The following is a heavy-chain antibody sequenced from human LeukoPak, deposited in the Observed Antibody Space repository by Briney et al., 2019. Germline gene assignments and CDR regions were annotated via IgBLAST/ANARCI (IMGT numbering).Heavy chain of an antibody. D-gene: IGHD3-22*01. V-gene: IGHV3-23*01. CDR3: AKLFYDTSDYYDAFDI. CDR2: ISGSVINT. CDR1: GFTFSRYA. Sequence: GGSLRLSCAASGFTFSRYAMSWVRQAPGKGLEWVSGISGSVINTYYADSVKGRFTISRDNSKNTLYLQMDSLRAEDTAAYFCAKLFYDTSDYYDAFDIWGQGTMVTVSS. J-gene: IGHJ3*02.